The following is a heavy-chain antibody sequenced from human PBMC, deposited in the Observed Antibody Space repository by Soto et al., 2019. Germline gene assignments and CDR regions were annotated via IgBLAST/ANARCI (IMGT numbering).Heavy chain of an antibody. CDR3: AHRTTTGKWRFDP. D-gene: IGHD4-17*01. CDR2: IYWDYDK. Sequence: HITLKASGPTLVKPTQTLTLSCTFSGVSLTTSGLCVGWIRHPPGKSLDWLALIYWDYDKRYSPSLKIRLTIPKDSSNTQVVFTMRNRNPADTATYFGAHRTTTGKWRFDPRRQCTLVTLSS. J-gene: IGHJ5*02. V-gene: IGHV2-5*02. CDR1: GVSLTTSGLC.